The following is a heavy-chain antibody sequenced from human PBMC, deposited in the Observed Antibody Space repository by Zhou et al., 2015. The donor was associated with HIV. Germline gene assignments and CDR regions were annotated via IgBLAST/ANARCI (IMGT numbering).Heavy chain of an antibody. CDR2: VSFDGRST. J-gene: IGHJ4*02. CDR1: GFTFSGYW. D-gene: IGHD3-9*01. CDR3: ARVRLPGRQFDWLVSPVAY. V-gene: IGHV3-74*02. Sequence: EVQLVESGGGLVEPGGSLRLSCAASGFTFSGYWMHWVRQAPGKGPAWVARVSFDGRSTDYADAVQGRFTISRDNAEKTLYLQMNNVRFEDTGVYHCARVRLPGRQFDWLVSPVAYWGQGTQVTVAS.